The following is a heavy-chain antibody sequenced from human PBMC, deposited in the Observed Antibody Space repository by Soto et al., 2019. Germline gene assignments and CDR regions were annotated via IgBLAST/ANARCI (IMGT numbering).Heavy chain of an antibody. J-gene: IGHJ4*02. CDR2: INIDGSTT. Sequence: EVQLVESGGVSVQPGGSLRLSCAASGFSLSNYWMHWVRQAPGKGLVWVSRINIDGSTTTYADSVKGRFTISRDNAKNTVDLQMNRLRDEDTAVYYCVRIRRGDGYTFGYWGEGTLVTVSS. V-gene: IGHV3-74*01. D-gene: IGHD5-12*01. CDR1: GFSLSNYW. CDR3: VRIRRGDGYTFGY.